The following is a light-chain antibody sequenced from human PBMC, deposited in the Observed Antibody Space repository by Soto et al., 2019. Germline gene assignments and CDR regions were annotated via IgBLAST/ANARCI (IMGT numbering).Light chain of an antibody. J-gene: IGKJ4*01. CDR3: LQHDNSPLT. CDR1: ESVSNN. CDR2: FAS. Sequence: EIVMTQSPATLSVSPGERATLSCRASESVSNNLAWYQQKPGQAPRLLIYFASTRATGIPARFSRSGTGTVFTLTSISPHSEDLTLYYCLQHDNSPLTFGGGTKVETK. V-gene: IGKV3-15*01.